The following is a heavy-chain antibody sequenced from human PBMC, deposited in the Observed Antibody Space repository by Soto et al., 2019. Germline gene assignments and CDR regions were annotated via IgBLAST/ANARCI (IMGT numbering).Heavy chain of an antibody. V-gene: IGHV1-69*13. J-gene: IGHJ5*02. Sequence: GASVKVSCKTSGGTINNNVFSWVRQAPGQGLEWMGGITPIFGAPNYAQKFQGRLTITADESMTTSYMELSSLRSEDTAVYYCARALGDILTGSHIWFDPWGQGYLVTVSS. CDR2: ITPIFGAP. CDR1: GGTINNNV. D-gene: IGHD3-9*01. CDR3: ARALGDILTGSHIWFDP.